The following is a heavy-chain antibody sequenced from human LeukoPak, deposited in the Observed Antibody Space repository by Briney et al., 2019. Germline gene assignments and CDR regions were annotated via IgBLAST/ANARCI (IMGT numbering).Heavy chain of an antibody. CDR3: ARIVGYCSSNICFDY. D-gene: IGHD2-2*01. CDR2: ISAYNGNT. V-gene: IGHV1-18*01. Sequence: ASVKVSCKASGYTFTSYGISWVRQAPGQGLEWMGWISAYNGNTNYAQKFQGRVTLTTDTSISTAFMELSRLRSDDTAVYYCARIVGYCSSNICFDYWGQGTLVTVSS. CDR1: GYTFTSYG. J-gene: IGHJ4*02.